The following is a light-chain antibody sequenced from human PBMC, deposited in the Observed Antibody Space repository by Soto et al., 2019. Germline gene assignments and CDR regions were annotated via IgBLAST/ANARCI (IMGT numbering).Light chain of an antibody. J-gene: IGLJ2*01. Sequence: QSVLTQPPSASGTPGQRVTISCSGSSSNIGSNTVNWYQQLPGTAPKLLIYSNNQRPSGVPDRFSGSKSGTSASLAISGLQSEYGADYYCAAWDDSRNGVVFGGGTQLTVL. CDR3: AAWDDSRNGVV. V-gene: IGLV1-44*01. CDR1: SSNIGSNT. CDR2: SNN.